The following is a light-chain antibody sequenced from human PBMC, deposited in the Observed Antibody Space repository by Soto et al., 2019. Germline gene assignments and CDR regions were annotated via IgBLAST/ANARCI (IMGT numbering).Light chain of an antibody. V-gene: IGKV3-15*01. J-gene: IGKJ1*01. CDR2: GAS. CDR1: QSIGDT. CDR3: QQYNNWPWT. Sequence: EIVMTQSPATLSVSPGGRATLSCRASQSIGDTLAWYQQKPGQAPRLLIYGASSRATGFPARFSGSGSGTDFTLTIRSMPSDDSAVYYCQQYNNWPWTFGQGTKVDIK.